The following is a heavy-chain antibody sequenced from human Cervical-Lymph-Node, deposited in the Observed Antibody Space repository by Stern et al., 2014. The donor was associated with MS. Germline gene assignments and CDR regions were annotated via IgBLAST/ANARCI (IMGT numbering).Heavy chain of an antibody. CDR2: IYYRGTT. D-gene: IGHD2-21*01. J-gene: IGHJ5*02. CDR3: ARLQAEMAEPYFFDT. Sequence: QVQLQESGPGLVKPSETLSLTCTVSGDAISGGFYWSWIRQSPVKGLEWIGYIYYRGTTKYNPSLTSRVTLSVDTSRNQFSLTLTSVTAADTAVYYCARLQAEMAEPYFFDTWGQGTLITVSS. V-gene: IGHV4-61*08. CDR1: GDAISGGFY.